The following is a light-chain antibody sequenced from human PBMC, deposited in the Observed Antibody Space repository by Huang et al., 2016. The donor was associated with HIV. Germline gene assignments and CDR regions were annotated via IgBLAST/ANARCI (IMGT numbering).Light chain of an antibody. V-gene: IGKV1-NL1*01. CDR3: QQYYTIRA. CDR2: AAC. CDR1: QDISNS. J-gene: IGKJ1*01. Sequence: DIQMTQSPSSLSASVGERVTISCRASQDISNSLAWYQQKPGKAPKLLLYAACTLESGVPSRFSGSGSETDYTLTISSLQPEDFATYYCQQYYTIRAFGQGTKVEIK.